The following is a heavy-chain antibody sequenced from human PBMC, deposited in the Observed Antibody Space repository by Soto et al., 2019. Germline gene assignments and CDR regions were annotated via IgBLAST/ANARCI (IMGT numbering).Heavy chain of an antibody. D-gene: IGHD3-3*01. Sequence: QVQLVQSGAEVKEPGASVKVSCKASGYTFTGYYMHWVRQAPGQGLEWMGWINPNSGGTNYAQKFQGRVTMTRDTSISTAYMELSRLRSDDTAVYYCARDLRSVMGFGVNGYYGMDVWGQGTTVTVSS. CDR1: GYTFTGYY. J-gene: IGHJ6*02. CDR2: INPNSGGT. V-gene: IGHV1-2*02. CDR3: ARDLRSVMGFGVNGYYGMDV.